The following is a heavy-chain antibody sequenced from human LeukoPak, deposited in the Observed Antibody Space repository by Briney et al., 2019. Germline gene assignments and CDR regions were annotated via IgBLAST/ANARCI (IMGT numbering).Heavy chain of an antibody. V-gene: IGHV3-23*01. D-gene: IGHD6-19*01. CDR3: AKSMTLQWRGFFDL. CDR1: GFTFSTCA. J-gene: IGHJ2*01. Sequence: PGGSLRLSCAASGFTFSTCAMSWVRQAPGKGLEWVSGISGTTSGTYYADSVRGRFTISRDNSKNTLYLQKNSLRADDTAIYYCAKSMTLQWRGFFDLWGRGTHVTVSS. CDR2: ISGTTSGT.